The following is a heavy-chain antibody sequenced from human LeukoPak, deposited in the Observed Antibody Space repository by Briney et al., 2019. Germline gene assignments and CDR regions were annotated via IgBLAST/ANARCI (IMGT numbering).Heavy chain of an antibody. Sequence: PGRSLRLSCAASGFTFSSYAMHWVRQAPGKGLEGVAVISYDGSNKYYADSVKGRFTISRDNSKNTLYLQMNSLRAEDTAVYYCAREDNFVATIKGYFDYWGQGTLVTVSS. CDR1: GFTFSSYA. CDR2: ISYDGSNK. D-gene: IGHD5-12*01. V-gene: IGHV3-30*04. CDR3: AREDNFVATIKGYFDY. J-gene: IGHJ4*02.